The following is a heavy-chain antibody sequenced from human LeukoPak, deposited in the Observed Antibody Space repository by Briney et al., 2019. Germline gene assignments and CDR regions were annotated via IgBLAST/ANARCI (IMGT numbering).Heavy chain of an antibody. Sequence: PGGSLRLSCAPSGSTFSISWMSWVRQAPGKGLEWVGRIKSKADGETTDYAAPVKGRFTISRDDSENTLYLQMNSLKTEDTAVYYCATDWHGGSYAFYYWGQGTLVTVSS. J-gene: IGHJ4*02. V-gene: IGHV3-15*01. CDR3: ATDWHGGSYAFYY. CDR2: IKSKADGETT. D-gene: IGHD1-26*01. CDR1: GSTFSISW.